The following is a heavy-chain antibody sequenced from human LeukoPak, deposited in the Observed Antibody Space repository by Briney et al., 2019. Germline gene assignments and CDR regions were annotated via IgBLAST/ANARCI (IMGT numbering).Heavy chain of an antibody. Sequence: PGGSLRLSCAASGFTFSSYGMHWVRQAPGKGLEWVTFIRNDGSNKYYADSVKGRLTISRDNSKNTLYLQMNSLRAEDTAVYYCARIIVGDYGDYQSDYWGQGTLVTVSS. CDR1: GFTFSSYG. V-gene: IGHV3-30*02. CDR2: IRNDGSNK. CDR3: ARIIVGDYGDYQSDY. J-gene: IGHJ4*02. D-gene: IGHD4-17*01.